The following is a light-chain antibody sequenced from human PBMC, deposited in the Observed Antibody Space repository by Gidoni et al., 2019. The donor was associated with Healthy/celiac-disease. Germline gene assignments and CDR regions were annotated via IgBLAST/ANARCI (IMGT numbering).Light chain of an antibody. J-gene: IGKJ1*01. CDR3: QQYDNLPLT. V-gene: IGKV1-33*01. CDR2: DAS. CDR1: QDISNY. Sequence: DIQMTQSPSSLSASVGDRVTITCQTSQDISNYLNWYQQKPGKAPKLLIYDASNLERGVPSRFSGSGSGTDFTFTISCLQPEDFATYYCQQYDNLPLTFXXXTKVEIK.